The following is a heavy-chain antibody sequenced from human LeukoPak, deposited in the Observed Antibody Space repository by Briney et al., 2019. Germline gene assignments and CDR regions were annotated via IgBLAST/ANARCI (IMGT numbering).Heavy chain of an antibody. J-gene: IGHJ4*02. CDR3: ASQLENWGC. D-gene: IGHD1-1*01. Sequence: GESLKISCKGSGYSYTTYWIGWVRQMPGKGLEWMGIIYPGDSDTRYSPSFQGQVTISADKSINTAYLQWSSLKASDSAMYYCASQLENWGCWGQGTLVTVSS. CDR2: IYPGDSDT. V-gene: IGHV5-51*01. CDR1: GYSYTTYW.